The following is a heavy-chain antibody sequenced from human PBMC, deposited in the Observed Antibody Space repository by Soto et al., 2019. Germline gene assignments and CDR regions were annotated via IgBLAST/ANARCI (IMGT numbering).Heavy chain of an antibody. V-gene: IGHV3-23*01. CDR2: ISGSGGGT. J-gene: IGHJ5*02. Sequence: GGSLRLSCAASGFTFSSYAVTWVRQAPGKGLEWVSTISGSGGGTYYADSVKGRFTISRDNSKNTLHLQMNSLRAEDTAVYYCAKDLQTGTTGWFDPWGQGTLVTAPQ. CDR1: GFTFSSYA. D-gene: IGHD1-7*01. CDR3: AKDLQTGTTGWFDP.